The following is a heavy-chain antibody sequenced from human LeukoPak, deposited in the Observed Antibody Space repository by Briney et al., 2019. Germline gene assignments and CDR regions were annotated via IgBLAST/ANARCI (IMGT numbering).Heavy chain of an antibody. CDR1: GFTFSSYA. V-gene: IGHV3-30-3*01. D-gene: IGHD3-10*01. CDR2: ISYDGSNK. CDR3: ARESGGSGSYYAYYYYGMDV. Sequence: PGGSLRLSCAASGFTFSSYAMHWVRQAPGKGLEWVAVISYDGSNKYCADSVKGRFTISRDNSKNTLYLQMNSLRAEDTAVYYCARESGGSGSYYAYYYYGMDVWGQGTTVTVSS. J-gene: IGHJ6*02.